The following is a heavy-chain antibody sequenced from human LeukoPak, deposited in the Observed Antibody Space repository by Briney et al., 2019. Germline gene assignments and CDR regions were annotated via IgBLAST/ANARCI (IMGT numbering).Heavy chain of an antibody. D-gene: IGHD3-9*01. Sequence: SETLSLTCTVSGGSISSGDYYWSWIRPSPRKGLEWIRYMYYSGRTYYNPSLKTRVTISVDTSKNQFSLKLTSVTAADTAVYYCARGGGTFDILTGYPEGGFDIWGQGTMVTVSS. CDR2: MYYSGRT. CDR1: GGSISSGDYY. J-gene: IGHJ3*02. V-gene: IGHV4-30-4*01. CDR3: ARGGGTFDILTGYPEGGFDI.